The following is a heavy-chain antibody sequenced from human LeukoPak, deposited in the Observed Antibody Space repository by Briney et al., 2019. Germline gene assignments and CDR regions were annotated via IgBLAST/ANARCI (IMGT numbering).Heavy chain of an antibody. CDR3: ARLIFGVDKTHDY. Sequence: PGGSLRLSCAASGFTFSSYWMSWVRQAPGKGLEWVANIKQDGSEKYYVDSVKGRFTISRDNAKNSLYLQMNSLRAEDTAVYYCARLIFGVDKTHDYWGQGTLVTVSS. CDR1: GFTFSSYW. D-gene: IGHD3-3*02. V-gene: IGHV3-7*01. J-gene: IGHJ4*02. CDR2: IKQDGSEK.